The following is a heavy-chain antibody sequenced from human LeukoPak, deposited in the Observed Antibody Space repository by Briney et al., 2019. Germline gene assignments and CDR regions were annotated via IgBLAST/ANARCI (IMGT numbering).Heavy chain of an antibody. CDR2: IKQDGSEK. J-gene: IGHJ3*02. CDR1: GFTFSSHW. D-gene: IGHD3-10*01. Sequence: GGSLRLSCAASGFTFSSHWMTWIRQAPGKGLEWVANIKQDGSEKYYVDSVKGRFTISRDNAKNSLYLQMNSLRAEGTAVYYCARDYTLLWFGELSSAFDIWGQGTMVTVSS. CDR3: ARDYTLLWFGELSSAFDI. V-gene: IGHV3-7*01.